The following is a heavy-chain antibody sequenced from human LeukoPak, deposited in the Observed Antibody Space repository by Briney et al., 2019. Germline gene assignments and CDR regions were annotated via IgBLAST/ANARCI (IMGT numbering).Heavy chain of an antibody. V-gene: IGHV3-23*01. CDR1: GFTFSSYA. J-gene: IGHJ4*02. D-gene: IGHD4-23*01. CDR2: ISGSGGST. Sequence: GGSLLLSCAASGFTFSSYAMSWVRQAPGKGLEWVSAISGSGGSTYYADSVKGRFTISRDNSKNTLYLQMNSLRAEDTAVYYCAKGDYGGKDRPYYFDYWGQGTLVTVSS. CDR3: AKGDYGGKDRPYYFDY.